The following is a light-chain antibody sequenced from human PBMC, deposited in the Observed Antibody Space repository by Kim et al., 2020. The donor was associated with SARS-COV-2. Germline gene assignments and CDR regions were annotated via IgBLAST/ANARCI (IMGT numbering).Light chain of an antibody. V-gene: IGLV2-14*03. CDR2: DVT. CDR1: SSDVGDYIS. Sequence: SITISGVGLSSDVGDYISVSWYQHHPGKAPKLMIYDVTKRPSGVSDRFSGSKSGDTASLTISGLQADDEADYYCNSYTKGIIPLNVFGSGTKVTVL. J-gene: IGLJ1*01. CDR3: NSYTKGIIPLNV.